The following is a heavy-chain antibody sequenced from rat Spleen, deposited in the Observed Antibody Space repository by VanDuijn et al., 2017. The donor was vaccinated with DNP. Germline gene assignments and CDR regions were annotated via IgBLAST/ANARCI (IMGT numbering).Heavy chain of an antibody. J-gene: IGHJ4*01. V-gene: IGHV2-63*01. CDR3: TRDQDYYYDGGYYPTMDA. D-gene: IGHD1-12*02. Sequence: QVQLKESGPGLVQPSQTLSLTCTVSGFSLNSYTVHWVRQPPGKGLEWMGKMWYDGDTAYNSALKSRLSISRDTSKSQVFLKMNSLQSDDTGSYYCTRDQDYYYDGGYYPTMDAWGQGTSVTVSS. CDR1: GFSLNSYT. CDR2: MWYDGDT.